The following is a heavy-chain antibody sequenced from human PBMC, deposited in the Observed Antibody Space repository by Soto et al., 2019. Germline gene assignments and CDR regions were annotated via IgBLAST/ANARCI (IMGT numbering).Heavy chain of an antibody. CDR3: ARVAGYSGYARYYYGMDV. J-gene: IGHJ6*02. D-gene: IGHD5-12*01. Sequence: PSETLSLTCAVYGGSFSGYYWSWIRQPPGKGLEWIGEINHSGSTNYNPSLKSRVTISVDTSKNQFSLKLSSVTAADTAVYYCARVAGYSGYARYYYGMDVWGQGTTVTVSS. CDR1: GGSFSGYY. V-gene: IGHV4-34*01. CDR2: INHSGST.